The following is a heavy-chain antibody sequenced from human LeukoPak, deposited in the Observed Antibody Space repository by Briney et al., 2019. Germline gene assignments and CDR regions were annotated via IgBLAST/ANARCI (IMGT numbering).Heavy chain of an antibody. CDR1: GGTFSSYA. CDR3: ARTDIVVVVAARMDAFDI. V-gene: IGHV1-69*05. D-gene: IGHD2-15*01. CDR2: IIPIFGTA. J-gene: IGHJ3*02. Sequence: SVKVSCKASGGTFSSYAISWVRQAPGQGLEWMGGIIPIFGTANYAQKFQGRVTITTDESTSTAYMELSSLRSEDTAVYYCARTDIVVVVAARMDAFDIWDQGTMVTVSS.